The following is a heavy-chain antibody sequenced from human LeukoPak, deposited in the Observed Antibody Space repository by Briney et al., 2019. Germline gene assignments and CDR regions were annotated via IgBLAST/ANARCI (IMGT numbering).Heavy chain of an antibody. V-gene: IGHV3-11*01. D-gene: IGHD3-10*01. CDR1: GFTFSDYY. Sequence: GGSLRLSCAASGFTFSDYYMSWIRQAPGKGLEWVSYISSSGSTIYYADSVKGRFTISRDNAKNSLYLQMNSLRAEDTAVYYCARDEGSGRFDWFDPWGQGTLVTVSS. J-gene: IGHJ5*02. CDR3: ARDEGSGRFDWFDP. CDR2: ISSSGSTI.